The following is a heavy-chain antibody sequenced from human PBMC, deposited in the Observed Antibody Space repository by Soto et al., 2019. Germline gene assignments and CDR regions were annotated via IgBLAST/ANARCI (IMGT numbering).Heavy chain of an antibody. V-gene: IGHV4-34*01. D-gene: IGHD3-10*01. CDR2: INHSGST. CDR1: GGSFSGYY. Sequence: SETLSLTCAVYGGSFSGYYWSWIRQPPGKGLEWIGEINHSGSTNYNPSLKSRVTISVDTSKNQFSLKLSSVTAEDTALYYCVRSGDYRSGSYWYFFDYWGQGALVTVSS. CDR3: VRSGDYRSGSYWYFFDY. J-gene: IGHJ4*02.